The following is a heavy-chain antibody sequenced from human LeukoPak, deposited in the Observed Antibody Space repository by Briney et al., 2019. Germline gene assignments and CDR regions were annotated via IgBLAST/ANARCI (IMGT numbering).Heavy chain of an antibody. D-gene: IGHD3-10*01. V-gene: IGHV4-34*01. CDR2: INHSGST. CDR1: GGSFSGYY. Sequence: SETLSLTCAVYGGSFSGYYWSWIRQPPGKGLEWIGEINHSGSTNYNPSLKSRVTISVDTSKNQFSLKLSSVTAVDTAVYYCARGPRKWVVRGKGGLYYYYGMDVWGKGTTVTVSS. J-gene: IGHJ6*04. CDR3: ARGPRKWVVRGKGGLYYYYGMDV.